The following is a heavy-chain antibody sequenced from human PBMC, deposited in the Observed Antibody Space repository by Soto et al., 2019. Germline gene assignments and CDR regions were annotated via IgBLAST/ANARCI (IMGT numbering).Heavy chain of an antibody. CDR2: ISGSGGST. V-gene: IGHV3-23*01. CDR1: GFTFSSYA. Sequence: GGSLRLSCAASGFTFSSYAMSWVRQAPGKGLEWVSAISGSGGSTYYADSVKGRFTISRDNSKNTLYLQMNSLRAEDTAVDYCAKDLKRYSYGYDAFDIWGQGTMVTVSS. D-gene: IGHD5-18*01. CDR3: AKDLKRYSYGYDAFDI. J-gene: IGHJ3*02.